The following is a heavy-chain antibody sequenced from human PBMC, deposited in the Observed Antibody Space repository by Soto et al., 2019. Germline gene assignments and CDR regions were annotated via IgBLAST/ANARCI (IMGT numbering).Heavy chain of an antibody. CDR3: ANSLVTSVKILSY. CDR1: RCTFDDYP. CDR2: INRDGGKT. J-gene: IGHJ4*02. D-gene: IGHD3-10*01. Sequence: GGSRRLSCAASRCTFDDYPMPWGRPAPGKGLEWISFINRDGGKTYYSESVKGRFTISRDNSQNSLYLQLNSVRTEDTALYYWANSLVTSVKILSYWGLGNLVTV. V-gene: IGHV3-43*01.